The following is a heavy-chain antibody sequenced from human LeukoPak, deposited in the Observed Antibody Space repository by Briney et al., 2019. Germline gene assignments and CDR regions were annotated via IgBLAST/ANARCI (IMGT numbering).Heavy chain of an antibody. CDR3: AKGRCSGVGCDSFHS. CDR2: ISDDSSFT. D-gene: IGHD2-15*01. J-gene: IGHJ4*02. V-gene: IGHV3-23*01. CDR1: GLRFRSYA. Sequence: GGSLRLSCVASGLRFRSYAMNWVRQAPGKGLECISTISDDSSFTYYADSVKGRSAISRDDSRNTLYLQMNNLKVEDTAVYYCAKGRCSGVGCDSFHSWGQGALVTVSS.